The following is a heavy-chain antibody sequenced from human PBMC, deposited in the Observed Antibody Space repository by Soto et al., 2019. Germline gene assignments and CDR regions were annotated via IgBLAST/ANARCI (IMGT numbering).Heavy chain of an antibody. D-gene: IGHD6-19*01. CDR2: INHSGST. J-gene: IGHJ6*02. Sequence: PSETLSLTCAVYGGSFSGYYWSWIRQPPGKGLEWIGEINHSGSTNYNPSLKSRVTISVDTSKNQFFLKLSSVTAADTAVYYCARAPARWLVSEYYGMDVWGQGTTVTVSS. CDR3: ARAPARWLVSEYYGMDV. CDR1: GGSFSGYY. V-gene: IGHV4-34*01.